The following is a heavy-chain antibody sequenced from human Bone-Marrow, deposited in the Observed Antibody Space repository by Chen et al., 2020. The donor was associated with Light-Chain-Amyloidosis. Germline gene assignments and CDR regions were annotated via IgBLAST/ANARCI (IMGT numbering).Heavy chain of an antibody. J-gene: IGHJ4*02. CDR3: AREGALGAPEDY. CDR1: GFTFSSYA. Sequence: EVQLVESGGGLVQPGGSLRLSCAASGFTFSSYAMHWVRQSPGKGLEYVSAISSNGGSTYYATSVKGRFTISRDNSNNTLYLQMGSLRAEDMAVYYCAREGALGAPEDYWGQGTLVTVSS. V-gene: IGHV3-64*01. D-gene: IGHD3-16*01. CDR2: ISSNGGST.